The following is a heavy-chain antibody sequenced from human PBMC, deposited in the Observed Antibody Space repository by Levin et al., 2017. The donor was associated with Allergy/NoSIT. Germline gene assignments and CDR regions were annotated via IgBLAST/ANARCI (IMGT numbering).Heavy chain of an antibody. J-gene: IGHJ4*02. Sequence: GGSLRLSCAASGFTFSSYGMHWVRQAPGKGLEWVTVISYDGSNKYYADSVKGRFTISRDNSKNTLYLQMNSLRAEDTAVYYCAKEISLGSYDYGDYAPEYWGQGTLVTVSS. CDR1: GFTFSSYG. V-gene: IGHV3-30*18. CDR3: AKEISLGSYDYGDYAPEY. D-gene: IGHD4-17*01. CDR2: ISYDGSNK.